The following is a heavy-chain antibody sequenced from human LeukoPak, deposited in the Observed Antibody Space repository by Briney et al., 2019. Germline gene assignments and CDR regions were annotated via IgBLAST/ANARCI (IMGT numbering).Heavy chain of an antibody. CDR2: IYHSGST. D-gene: IGHD6-19*01. Sequence: PSETLSLTCAVSGGSISSGGYSWSWIRQPPGKGLEWIGYIYHSGSTNYNPSLKSRVTISVDTSKDQFSLKLSSVTAADTAVYYCARQADYSSGWYWGWFDPWGQGTLVIVSS. CDR1: GGSISSGGYS. V-gene: IGHV4-30-2*01. J-gene: IGHJ5*02. CDR3: ARQADYSSGWYWGWFDP.